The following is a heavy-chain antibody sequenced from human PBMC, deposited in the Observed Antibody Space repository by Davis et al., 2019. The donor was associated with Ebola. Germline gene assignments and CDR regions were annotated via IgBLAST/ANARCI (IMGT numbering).Heavy chain of an antibody. CDR1: GFTFSRYW. J-gene: IGHJ6*02. V-gene: IGHV3-7*03. CDR2: IKQDGSEK. D-gene: IGHD4-23*01. Sequence: GESLKISCAASGFTFSRYWMSWVRQTPGKGLEWVANIKQDGSEKYYVDSVKGRFTISRDNAKNSLFLQMNSLRAEDTALYYCASGDGRGNSYDMDVWGQGTTVTVSS. CDR3: ASGDGRGNSYDMDV.